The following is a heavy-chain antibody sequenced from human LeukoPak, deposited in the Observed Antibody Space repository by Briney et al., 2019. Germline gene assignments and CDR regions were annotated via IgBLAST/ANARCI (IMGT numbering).Heavy chain of an antibody. Sequence: GGSLRLSCAASGFTFSSYAMHWVRQAPGKGLEWVSAISGSGGSTYYADSVKGRFTISRDNSKNTLYLQMNSLETEDTAVYYCTNTVVVVASTGFDYWGQGTLVTVSS. J-gene: IGHJ4*02. CDR1: GFTFSSYA. CDR2: ISGSGGST. D-gene: IGHD2-15*01. V-gene: IGHV3-23*01. CDR3: TNTVVVVASTGFDY.